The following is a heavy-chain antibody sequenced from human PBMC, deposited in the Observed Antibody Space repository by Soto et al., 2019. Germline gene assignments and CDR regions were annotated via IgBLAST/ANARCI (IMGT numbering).Heavy chain of an antibody. CDR1: GFTFSSYG. CDR3: AKDPAPVVPAAINYYYYYMYV. CDR2: ISYDGSNK. Sequence: QVQLVESGGGVVQPGRSLRLSCAASGFTFSSYGMHWVRQAPGKGLEWVAVISYDGSNKYYADSVKGRFTISRDNSKNTLYLQMNSLRAEDTGVYYCAKDPAPVVPAAINYYYYYMYVWGKGTTVTVSS. D-gene: IGHD2-2*02. J-gene: IGHJ6*03. V-gene: IGHV3-30*18.